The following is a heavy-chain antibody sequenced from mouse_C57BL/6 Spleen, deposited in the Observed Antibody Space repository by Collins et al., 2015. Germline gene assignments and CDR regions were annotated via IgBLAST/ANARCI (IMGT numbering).Heavy chain of an antibody. V-gene: IGHV1-9*01. CDR2: IYPGDGST. J-gene: IGHJ4*01. Sequence: INWVKQRPGQGLEWIGWIYPGDGSTNYNEKFKGKATFTADTSSNTAYMQLSSLTTEDSAIYYCARQRSMDYWGQGTSVTVSS. CDR3: ARQRSMDY.